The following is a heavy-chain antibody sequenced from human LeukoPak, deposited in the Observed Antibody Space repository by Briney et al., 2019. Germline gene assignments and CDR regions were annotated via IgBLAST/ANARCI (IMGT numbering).Heavy chain of an antibody. V-gene: IGHV1-46*01. CDR3: AREYSSSWTFQPYYYGMDV. J-gene: IGHJ6*02. D-gene: IGHD6-13*01. Sequence: ASVKVSCKASGYTFTSYYMHWVRQALGRGLEWMGIINPSGGSTSYAQKFQGRVTMTRDTSTSTVYMELSSLRSEDTAVYYCAREYSSSWTFQPYYYGMDVWGQGTTVTVSS. CDR2: INPSGGST. CDR1: GYTFTSYY.